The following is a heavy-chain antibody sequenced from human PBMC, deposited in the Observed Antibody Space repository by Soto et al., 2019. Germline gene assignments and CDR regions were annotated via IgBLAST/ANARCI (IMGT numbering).Heavy chain of an antibody. CDR2: IYWDDDK. Sequence: XGPTLVNPTQTLTLTCTFSGFSLSTSGVGVGWIRQPPGKALEWLALIYWDDDKRYSPSLKSRLTITKDTSKNQVVLTMTNMDPVDTAKYYCAHLEYYDILTGHMWYFDYWGQGTLVTVSS. CDR3: AHLEYYDILTGHMWYFDY. D-gene: IGHD3-9*01. CDR1: GFSLSTSGVG. V-gene: IGHV2-5*02. J-gene: IGHJ4*02.